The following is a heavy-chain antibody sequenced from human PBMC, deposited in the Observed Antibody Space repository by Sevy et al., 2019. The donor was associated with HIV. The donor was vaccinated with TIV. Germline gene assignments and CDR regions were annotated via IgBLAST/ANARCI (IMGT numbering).Heavy chain of an antibody. CDR2: IWYDGSNK. CDR1: GFTFSTYG. J-gene: IGHJ4*02. V-gene: IGHV3-33*01. D-gene: IGHD6-19*01. Sequence: GGSLRLSCVASGFTFSTYGMHWVRQAPGKGLEWVAVIWYDGSNKEYVDSVKGRFTISRDNSKDTLYLQMNSLRAEDTAVYYCARENIAVAGIADYFDYWGQGTLVTVSS. CDR3: ARENIAVAGIADYFDY.